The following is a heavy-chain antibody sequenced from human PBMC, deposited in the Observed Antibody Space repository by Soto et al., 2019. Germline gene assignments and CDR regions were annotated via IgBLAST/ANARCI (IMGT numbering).Heavy chain of an antibody. D-gene: IGHD6-19*01. CDR3: ARDTGWGLGY. CDR2: IYYSGGT. Sequence: QVQLQESGPGLVRPSGTLSLTCAVSGDSINSNYCWTWVRQPPGKGLEWIAEIYYSGGTSYNPSLTSRVKISMAKSKNQFSLNLTSVTAADTAMYYCARDTGWGLGYWGQGTLVTVSS. V-gene: IGHV4-4*02. CDR1: GDSINSNYC. J-gene: IGHJ4*02.